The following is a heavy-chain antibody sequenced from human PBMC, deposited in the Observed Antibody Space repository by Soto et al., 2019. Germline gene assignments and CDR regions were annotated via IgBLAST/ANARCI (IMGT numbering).Heavy chain of an antibody. CDR3: ARDRRPCIAAAGTRWFDP. Sequence: SETLSLTCTVSGGSVSSGSYYWSWIRQPPGKGLEWIGYIYYSGITNYNPSLKSRVTISVDTSKNQFSLKLSSVTAADTAVYYCARDRRPCIAAAGTRWFDPWGQGTLVTVSS. CDR1: GGSVSSGSYY. D-gene: IGHD6-13*01. CDR2: IYYSGIT. V-gene: IGHV4-61*01. J-gene: IGHJ5*02.